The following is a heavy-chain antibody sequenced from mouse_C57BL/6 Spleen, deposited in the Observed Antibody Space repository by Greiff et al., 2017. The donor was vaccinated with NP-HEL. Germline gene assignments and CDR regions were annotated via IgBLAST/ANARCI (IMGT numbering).Heavy chain of an antibody. CDR2: IYPGDGDT. CDR3: ASMAYYSNYDYFDY. CDR1: GYAFSSSW. J-gene: IGHJ2*01. V-gene: IGHV1-82*01. Sequence: QVQLQQSGPELVKPGASVKISCKASGYAFSSSWMNWVKQRPGKGLEWIGRIYPGDGDTNYNGKFKGKATLTADKSSSTAYMQLSSLTSEDSAVYFCASMAYYSNYDYFDYWGQATTLTVSS. D-gene: IGHD2-5*01.